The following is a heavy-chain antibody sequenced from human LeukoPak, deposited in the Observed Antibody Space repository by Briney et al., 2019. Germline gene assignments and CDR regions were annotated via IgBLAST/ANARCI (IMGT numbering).Heavy chain of an antibody. CDR2: IYTSGST. D-gene: IGHD3-10*01. V-gene: IGHV4-4*07. CDR3: GSSLRGGRYYYYYYMDG. Sequence: SEPLSLTCTVSGGSISSYYWSWIRQPAGKGLEWIGRIYTSGSTNYNPSLKSRVTMSVDTSKNQFSPKLSSVTAAGTALYFCGSSLRGGRYYYYYYMDGWGKGTTVTVSS. CDR1: GGSISSYY. J-gene: IGHJ6*03.